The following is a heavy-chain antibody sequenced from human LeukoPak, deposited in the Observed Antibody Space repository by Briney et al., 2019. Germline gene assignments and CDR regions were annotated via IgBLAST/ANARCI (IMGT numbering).Heavy chain of an antibody. J-gene: IGHJ3*02. Sequence: PSETLSLTCAVYGGSFSGYYWSWIRQPPGKGLEWIGEINHSGSTNYNPSLKSRVTISVDTSKNQFSLKLSSVTAADTAVYYCARLAVVPAAPGAFDIWGQGTMVTVSS. V-gene: IGHV4-34*01. D-gene: IGHD2-2*01. CDR3: ARLAVVPAAPGAFDI. CDR1: GGSFSGYY. CDR2: INHSGST.